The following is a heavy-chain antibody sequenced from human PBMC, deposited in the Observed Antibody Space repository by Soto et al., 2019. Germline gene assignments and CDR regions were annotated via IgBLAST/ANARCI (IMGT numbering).Heavy chain of an antibody. Sequence: QLQLVQSGAEVKKPGSSVKVSCKASGGSFSTYTITWVRQAPGQGREWMGRIITILGIRDYAKKVQARVTITADKSARTVYMGLSSLTSEDTGVYYWARDVCDWGQGTLVTVSS. J-gene: IGHJ4*02. CDR3: ARDVCD. V-gene: IGHV1-69*08. CDR2: IITILGIR. CDR1: GGSFSTYT.